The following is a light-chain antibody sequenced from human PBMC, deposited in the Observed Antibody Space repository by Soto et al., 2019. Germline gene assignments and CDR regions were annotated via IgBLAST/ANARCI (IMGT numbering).Light chain of an antibody. Sequence: DIQMTQSPSTLSASIGDRVTITCRASQTVSTWLAWYQQRPGKAPKLLIYRASSLVSGVTSRFSGSGSRTDFTLTITSLQADDFATYYCQQSKSYPYTFGQGTKLEI. CDR1: QTVSTW. CDR2: RAS. J-gene: IGKJ2*01. V-gene: IGKV1-5*03. CDR3: QQSKSYPYT.